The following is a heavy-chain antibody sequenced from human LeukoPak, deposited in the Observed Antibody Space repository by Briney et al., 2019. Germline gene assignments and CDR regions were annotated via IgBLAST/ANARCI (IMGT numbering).Heavy chain of an antibody. CDR3: AKSRTPVAAADSFDY. Sequence: GGSLRLSCAASGLNLNTYWMSWVRQAPGKGLEWVANILRDGSEKYYVDSVKGRFTISRDNAYNSLYLQMNSLRAEDTAVYYCAKSRTPVAAADSFDYWGQGTLVTVSS. D-gene: IGHD6-13*01. CDR2: ILRDGSEK. J-gene: IGHJ4*02. V-gene: IGHV3-7*03. CDR1: GLNLNTYW.